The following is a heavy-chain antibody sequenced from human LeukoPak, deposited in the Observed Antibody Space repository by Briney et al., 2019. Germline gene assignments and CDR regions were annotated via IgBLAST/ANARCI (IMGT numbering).Heavy chain of an antibody. CDR2: INHSGST. V-gene: IGHV4-34*01. CDR1: GGSFNGHY. Sequence: KPSETLSLTCGVYGGSFNGHYWSWIRQPPGKGLEWIGEINHSGSTNYSPSLESRVTISMDTSKNQFSLKLSSVTAADTAVYYCARRRVNLAARPFDYWGQGTLVTVSS. J-gene: IGHJ4*02. CDR3: ARRRVNLAARPFDY. D-gene: IGHD6-6*01.